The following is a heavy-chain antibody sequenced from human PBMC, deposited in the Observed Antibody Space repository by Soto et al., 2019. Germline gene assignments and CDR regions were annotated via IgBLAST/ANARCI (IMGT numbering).Heavy chain of an antibody. V-gene: IGHV2-5*02. CDR3: VFRRGGVQNYYYYGMDV. Sequence: QITLKESGPTLMKPTQTLTLTCTFSGFSLSTGGVSVGWIRQPPGEALEWLALIFWDDDKRYSPSLKSRLTITKDTSKNQVVLTMTNMDPVDTATYYCVFRRGGVQNYYYYGMDVWGQGTTVTV. CDR1: GFSLSTGGVS. D-gene: IGHD3-16*01. CDR2: IFWDDDK. J-gene: IGHJ6*02.